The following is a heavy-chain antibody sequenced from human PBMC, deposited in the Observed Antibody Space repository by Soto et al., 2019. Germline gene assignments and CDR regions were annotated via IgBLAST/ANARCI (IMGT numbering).Heavy chain of an antibody. J-gene: IGHJ3*02. D-gene: IGHD3-22*01. Sequence: QVQLVQSGAEVKKPGASVKVSCKASGYTFTSYYMHWVRQAPGQGLEWMGIINPSGGSTSYAQKLQGRVTXXRXTXXSTGYMELSSLRSEDTAVYYCARDGFGGYYVPFDIWGQGTMVTVSS. CDR3: ARDGFGGYYVPFDI. CDR1: GYTFTSYY. V-gene: IGHV1-46*04. CDR2: INPSGGST.